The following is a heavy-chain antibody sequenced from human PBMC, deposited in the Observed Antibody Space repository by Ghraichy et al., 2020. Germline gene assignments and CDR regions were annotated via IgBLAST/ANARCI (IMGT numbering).Heavy chain of an antibody. D-gene: IGHD5-24*01. V-gene: IGHV1-2*02. CDR2: INPNSGDT. CDR1: GYAFTGYY. CDR3: ARGWKNPKWLVFFDY. Sequence: ASVKVSCKASGYAFTGYYMHWVRQAPGQGLEWMGWINPNSGDTHYAQKFQGRVTMTRDTSISTGHMQLSSLTSDDTAVYYCARGWKNPKWLVFFDYWGQGTLVSVS. J-gene: IGHJ4*02.